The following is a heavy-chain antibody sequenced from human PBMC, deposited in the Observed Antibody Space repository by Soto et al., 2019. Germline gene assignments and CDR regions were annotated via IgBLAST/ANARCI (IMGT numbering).Heavy chain of an antibody. CDR1: GGSLSSYY. CDR2: ISYSGTT. CDR3: AREGYNFGPFDY. D-gene: IGHD5-18*01. J-gene: IGHJ4*02. V-gene: IGHV4-59*01. Sequence: QVQLQESGPGLMKPSETLSLTCTVSGGSLSSYYWSWIRRPPGMGLEWIASISYSGTTNYNSSLKSRVTISIDTSKNQFSLKFNSVTAADTAVYYCAREGYNFGPFDYWGQGALVTVSS.